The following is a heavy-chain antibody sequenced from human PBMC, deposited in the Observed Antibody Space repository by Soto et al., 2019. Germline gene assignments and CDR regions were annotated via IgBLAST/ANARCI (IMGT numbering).Heavy chain of an antibody. CDR2: ISSSSSYI. CDR1: GFTFSSYS. Sequence: EVQLVESGGGLVKPGGSLRLSCAASGFTFSSYSMNWVRQAPGKGLEWVSSISSSSSYIYYADSVKGRFTISRDNAKNSLYLQMNSLRGEDTAVYYCARVSLEWLSDYYFDYWGQGTLVTVSS. D-gene: IGHD3-3*01. V-gene: IGHV3-21*01. J-gene: IGHJ4*02. CDR3: ARVSLEWLSDYYFDY.